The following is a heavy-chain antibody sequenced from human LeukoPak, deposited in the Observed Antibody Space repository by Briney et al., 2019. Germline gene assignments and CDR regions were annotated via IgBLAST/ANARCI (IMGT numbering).Heavy chain of an antibody. V-gene: IGHV4-39*01. J-gene: IGHJ4*02. D-gene: IGHD3-10*01. CDR2: IYYSGST. Sequence: PSETLSLTCTVSGGSISSSSYYWGWIRQPPGKGLEWIGTIYYSGSTYYNPSLKSRVTISVDTSKNQFSLKLSSVTAADTAVYYCARQRNGSGSFIYYYFDYWGQGSLVTVSS. CDR3: ARQRNGSGSFIYYYFDY. CDR1: GGSISSSSYY.